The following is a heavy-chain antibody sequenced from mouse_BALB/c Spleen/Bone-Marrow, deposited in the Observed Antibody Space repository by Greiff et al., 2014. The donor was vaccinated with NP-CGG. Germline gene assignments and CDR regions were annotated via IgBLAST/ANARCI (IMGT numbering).Heavy chain of an antibody. Sequence: EVQLQQSGPELVKPGASVKMSCKASGYTFSSYGMNWVKQKPGQGLEWIGYINPYNDGTKLNEKFEDKATLTSDKSSSTAYMELTSLTSEDSAVYYCARFGWLLLGYYALDYWGPGTSVTVSS. CDR3: ARFGWLLLGYYALDY. J-gene: IGHJ4*01. CDR2: INPYNDGT. CDR1: GYTFSSYG. V-gene: IGHV1-14*01. D-gene: IGHD2-3*01.